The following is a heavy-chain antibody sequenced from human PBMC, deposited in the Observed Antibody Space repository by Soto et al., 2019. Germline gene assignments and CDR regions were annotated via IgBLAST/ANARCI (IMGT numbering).Heavy chain of an antibody. D-gene: IGHD6-13*01. Sequence: QVQLVQSGAEVKKPGSSVKVSCKASGGTLSSFAISWVRQAPGQGLEWIGGIIPLWGSTSYAQKFQGRVTITADESTNTAYMELNGLRSEDTAVYYCASDSSSWYLFDYWGQGTLVTVSS. J-gene: IGHJ4*02. CDR2: IIPLWGST. V-gene: IGHV1-69*01. CDR1: GGTLSSFA. CDR3: ASDSSSWYLFDY.